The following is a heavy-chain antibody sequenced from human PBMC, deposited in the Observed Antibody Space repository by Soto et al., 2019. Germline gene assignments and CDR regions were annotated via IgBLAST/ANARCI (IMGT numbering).Heavy chain of an antibody. CDR3: ARGEDYRWLFHYLAY. CDR2: INPDNGAA. J-gene: IGHJ4*02. D-gene: IGHD2-8*02. CDR1: GYTFTGYY. V-gene: IGHV1-2*02. Sequence: QVQLVQSGAEVKKPGASVKVSCQVSGYTFTGYYLHWARQAPGQGLERMGWINPDNGAAYYAQPFQGRVTMTRDTSISTVYLEFSRLRSDDTAVYFCARGEDYRWLFHYLAYWGQGALVTVSS.